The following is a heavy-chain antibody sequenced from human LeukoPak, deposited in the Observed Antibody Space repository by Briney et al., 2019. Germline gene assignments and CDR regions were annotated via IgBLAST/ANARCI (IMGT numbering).Heavy chain of an antibody. Sequence: SETLSLTCTVSGGSISSYYWSWIRQPPGKGLEWIGYIYTSGSTNYNPSLKSRVTISVDTSKNQFSLKLSSVTAADTAVYYCARQGVKGRYYYYYMDVWGKGTTVTVSS. CDR1: GGSISSYY. CDR3: ARQGVKGRYYYYYMDV. V-gene: IGHV4-4*09. J-gene: IGHJ6*03. CDR2: IYTSGST. D-gene: IGHD3-10*01.